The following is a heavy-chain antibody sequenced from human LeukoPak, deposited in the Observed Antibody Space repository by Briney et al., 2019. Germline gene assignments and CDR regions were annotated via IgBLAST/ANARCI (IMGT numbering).Heavy chain of an antibody. CDR1: GYTFTSYD. Sequence: ASVKVSCKASGYTFTSYDINWVRQATGQGLEWMGWMNPNSGNTGYAQKFQGRVTITRNTSTSTAYMELSSLRSEDTAVYYCARDRGNQRGYYYYYMDVWGKGTTVTVSS. CDR3: ARDRGNQRGYYYYYMDV. CDR2: MNPNSGNT. V-gene: IGHV1-8*03. D-gene: IGHD4-23*01. J-gene: IGHJ6*03.